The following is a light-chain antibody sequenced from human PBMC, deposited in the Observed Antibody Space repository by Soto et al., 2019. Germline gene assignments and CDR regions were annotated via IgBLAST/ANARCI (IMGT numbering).Light chain of an antibody. CDR2: GAS. CDR3: QQYGSSGT. Sequence: EIVLTQSPGTLSLSPGERATLSCRASQSVSNNYLAWYQQKPGQAPRLLIYGASNRATGIPDWFSGSGSGTDFTITNSRLEPEDFALYYCQQYGSSGTFGQGTKVEIK. J-gene: IGKJ1*01. CDR1: QSVSNNY. V-gene: IGKV3-20*01.